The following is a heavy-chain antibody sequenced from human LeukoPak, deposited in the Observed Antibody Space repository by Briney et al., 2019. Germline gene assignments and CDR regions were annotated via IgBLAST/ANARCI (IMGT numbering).Heavy chain of an antibody. V-gene: IGHV3-21*06. Sequence: GGSLRLSCEASGFTFSNYTVNWVRQAPGKGLEWVSSIASDTTYMKYADSVKGRFSVSRDNAKNSVFLEMKSLRADDTAVYFCARDYYDSSASATFDYWGRGTLVTVSS. CDR1: GFTFSNYT. D-gene: IGHD3-22*01. CDR3: ARDYYDSSASATFDY. J-gene: IGHJ4*02. CDR2: IASDTTYM.